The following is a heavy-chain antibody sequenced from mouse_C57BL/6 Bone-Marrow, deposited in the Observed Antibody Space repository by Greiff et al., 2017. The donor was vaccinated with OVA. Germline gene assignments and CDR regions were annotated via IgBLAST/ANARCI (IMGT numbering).Heavy chain of an antibody. CDR1: GYTFTDYY. D-gene: IGHD2-10*02. V-gene: IGHV1-26*01. CDR3: ARVGDLGMGFAY. Sequence: EVQLQQSGPELVKPGASVKISCKASGYTFTDYYMNWVKQSHGKSLEWIGDINPNNGGTSYNQKFKGKATLTVDKSSSTAYMELRSLTSEDSAVYYCARVGDLGMGFAYWGQGTLVTVSA. CDR2: INPNNGGT. J-gene: IGHJ3*01.